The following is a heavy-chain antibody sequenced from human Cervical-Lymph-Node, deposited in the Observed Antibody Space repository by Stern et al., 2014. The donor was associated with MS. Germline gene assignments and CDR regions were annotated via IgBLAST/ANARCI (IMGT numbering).Heavy chain of an antibody. D-gene: IGHD5-18*01. Sequence: EVQLVESGGGLVQPGRSLRLSCAASGFTFRDYAMHWVRQAPGKGLEWVSRITWDSGNMGYADSLKGRFTISRDNAKNSLHLQMNSLRAEDTAFYYCVKDSVYVGYRFSHGYFDSWGQGILVTVSS. CDR2: ITWDSGNM. CDR3: VKDSVYVGYRFSHGYFDS. CDR1: GFTFRDYA. J-gene: IGHJ4*02. V-gene: IGHV3-9*01.